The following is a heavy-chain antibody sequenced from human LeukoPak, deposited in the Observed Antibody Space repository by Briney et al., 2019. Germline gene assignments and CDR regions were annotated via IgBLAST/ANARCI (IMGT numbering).Heavy chain of an antibody. J-gene: IGHJ4*02. D-gene: IGHD3-22*01. CDR1: GGSISSYY. V-gene: IGHV4-59*01. Sequence: SETLSLTCTVSGGSISSYYWSWIQQPPGKGLEWIGYIYYSGSTNYNPSLKSRVTISVDTSKNQFSLKLSSVTAADTAVYYCARDHNLASSGYYERFDYWGQGTLVTVSS. CDR2: IYYSGST. CDR3: ARDHNLASSGYYERFDY.